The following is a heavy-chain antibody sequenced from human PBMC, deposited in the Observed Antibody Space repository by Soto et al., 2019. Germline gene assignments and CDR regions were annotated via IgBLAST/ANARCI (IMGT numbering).Heavy chain of an antibody. Sequence: SVKVSFKASGFTFTSSAVQWVRQARGQRLEWIGWIVVGSGNTNYAQKFQERVTITRDMSTSTAYMELSSLRSEDTAVYYCAAGRDWNDGYYYYYYGMDVWGQGTTVTVSS. V-gene: IGHV1-58*01. CDR3: AAGRDWNDGYYYYYYGMDV. CDR1: GFTFTSSA. J-gene: IGHJ6*02. D-gene: IGHD1-1*01. CDR2: IVVGSGNT.